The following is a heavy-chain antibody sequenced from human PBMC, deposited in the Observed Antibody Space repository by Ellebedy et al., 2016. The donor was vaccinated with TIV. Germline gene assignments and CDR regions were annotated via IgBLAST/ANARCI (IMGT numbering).Heavy chain of an antibody. CDR1: GDSVSSNTAS. CDR3: ARRVGATASPFDS. Sequence: SQTLSLTCAIPGDSVSSNTASWNWIRQSPSRGLELLGRTYYRSKWYNDYAVSVKSRIIINPDTSKNQFSLQMSSVTPEDTAVYYCARRVGATASPFDSWGQGTLVTVSS. V-gene: IGHV6-1*01. CDR2: TYYRSKWYN. D-gene: IGHD2-21*02. J-gene: IGHJ5*01.